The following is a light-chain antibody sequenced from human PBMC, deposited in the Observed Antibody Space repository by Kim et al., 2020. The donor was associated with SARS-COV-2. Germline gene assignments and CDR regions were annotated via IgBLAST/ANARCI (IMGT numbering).Light chain of an antibody. Sequence: PGKTARFTCGGNNIGSKSVPWYQQKPGAAPVLVIYYDSDRRSGSTRGCYGSNSRKTATLTISSVEAGDEADYYWQVWDRSSDHLFVFGTGTKVTVL. J-gene: IGLJ1*01. V-gene: IGLV3-21*04. CDR1: NIGSKS. CDR2: YDS. CDR3: QVWDRSSDHLFV.